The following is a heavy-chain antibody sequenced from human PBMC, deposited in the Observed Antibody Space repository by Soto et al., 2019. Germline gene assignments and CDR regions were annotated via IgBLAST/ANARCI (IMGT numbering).Heavy chain of an antibody. CDR3: ANPRQAPCSGGSCYPV. J-gene: IGHJ4*02. V-gene: IGHV3-23*01. Sequence: GGSLRLSCAASGFTFSSYAMSWVRQAPGKGLEWVSAISGSGGSTYYADSVKGRFTISRDNSKNTLYLQMNSLRAEDTAVHYCANPRQAPCSGGSCYPVWGQGTLVTVSS. CDR1: GFTFSSYA. CDR2: ISGSGGST. D-gene: IGHD2-15*01.